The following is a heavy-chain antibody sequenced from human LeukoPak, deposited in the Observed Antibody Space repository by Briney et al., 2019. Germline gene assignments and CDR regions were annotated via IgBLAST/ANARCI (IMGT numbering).Heavy chain of an antibody. Sequence: GESLSISCKGSGYTFTSYWITWVRQMPGKGLEWMGRIDPSDSYTNYSPSFQGHVTISTDKSFSTAYLQWSSLKASDTAMYYCAGRKGIGTDFDYWGQGTLVTVSS. CDR3: AGRKGIGTDFDY. CDR2: IDPSDSYT. CDR1: GYTFTSYW. J-gene: IGHJ4*02. V-gene: IGHV5-10-1*01. D-gene: IGHD6-13*01.